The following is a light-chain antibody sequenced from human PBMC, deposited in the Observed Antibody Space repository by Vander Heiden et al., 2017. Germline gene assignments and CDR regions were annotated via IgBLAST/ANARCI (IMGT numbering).Light chain of an antibody. CDR3: QQYSNGPPALT. CDR2: GAS. V-gene: IGKV3-15*01. CDR1: QSVSSN. J-gene: IGKJ4*01. Sequence: EIVMTQSPATLSVSPGERATLSCRASQSVSSNLAWYQQKPGQAPRLLIYGASTRATGIKARFSGSGAGTEFTLTISSRQSEDFAVYYCQQYSNGPPALTFGGGTKVEIK.